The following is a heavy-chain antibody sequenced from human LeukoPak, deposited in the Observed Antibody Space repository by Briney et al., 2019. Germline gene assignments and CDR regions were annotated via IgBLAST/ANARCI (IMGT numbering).Heavy chain of an antibody. J-gene: IGHJ5*02. CDR2: IKEGGREQ. D-gene: IGHD5/OR15-5a*01. Sequence: GGSLRLSCAASGYIFSRYWMIWVRQAPGKGPEGVANIKEGGREQTYVVSVRGRFTIYRDNAKNSLYLQMNSLRVEDTAVYYCVSPGVYDYWASITWGQGTMVSVSS. V-gene: IGHV3-7*02. CDR1: GYIFSRYW. CDR3: VSPGVYDYWASIT.